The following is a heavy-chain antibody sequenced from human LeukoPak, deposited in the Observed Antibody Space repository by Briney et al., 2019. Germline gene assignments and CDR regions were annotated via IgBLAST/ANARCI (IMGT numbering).Heavy chain of an antibody. D-gene: IGHD4-17*01. V-gene: IGHV3-23*01. CDR3: ARDPNGDYIGAFDM. CDR1: GFSFSAYA. J-gene: IGHJ3*02. Sequence: QAGGSLRLSCTASGFSFSAYAVMWVRQAPGKGPEWVSAIRGSGVNTYYADSVKGRFTISRDNSEYTLFLQMNSLRAEDTAVYYCARDPNGDYIGAFDMWGPGTMVTVSS. CDR2: IRGSGVNT.